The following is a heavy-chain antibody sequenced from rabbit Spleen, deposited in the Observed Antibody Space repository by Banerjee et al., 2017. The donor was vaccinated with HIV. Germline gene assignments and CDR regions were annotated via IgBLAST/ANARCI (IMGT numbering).Heavy chain of an antibody. D-gene: IGHD2-1*01. CDR2: IYAAGSGDT. J-gene: IGHJ4*01. V-gene: IGHV1S40*01. Sequence: QSLEESGGDLVKPGASLTLTCTASGVSFSGDSYMCWVRQAPGKGLEWITCIYAAGSGDTDYANWATGRFTISKTSSTTVTLQMTSLTAADTATYFCARGVYDDYDTYYFDLWGPGTLVTVS. CDR1: GVSFSGDSY. CDR3: ARGVYDDYDTYYFDL.